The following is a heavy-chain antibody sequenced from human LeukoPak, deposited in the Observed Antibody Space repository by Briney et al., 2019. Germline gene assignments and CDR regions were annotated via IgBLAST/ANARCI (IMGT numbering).Heavy chain of an antibody. CDR1: QFTFSSYA. V-gene: IGHV3-23*01. CDR2: IDDSGSTT. CDR3: AKDQHNWNQGYFDY. Sequence: GGSLRLSCAASQFTFSSYAMSGVRQAPGKGLEWVSTIDDSGSTTYYADSVKGRFTISRDNSKSTLFLQMNSLRAEDTAIYYCAKDQHNWNQGYFDYWGQGTLVTVSS. D-gene: IGHD1-1*01. J-gene: IGHJ4*02.